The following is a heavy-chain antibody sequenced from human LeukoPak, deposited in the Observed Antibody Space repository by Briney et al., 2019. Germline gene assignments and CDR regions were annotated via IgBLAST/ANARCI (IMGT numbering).Heavy chain of an antibody. CDR1: GDSVSSNSAA. CDR2: TYYRSKWYN. V-gene: IGHV6-1*01. J-gene: IGHJ5*02. D-gene: IGHD6-13*01. Sequence: SQTFSLTCATSGDSVSSNSAAWNWIRQSPSRGLEWLGRTYYRSKWYNDYAVSVKSRITINPDTSKNQFSLQLNSVTPEDTAVYYCARGKRYSSSWYLWNWFDPWGQGTLVTVSS. CDR3: ARGKRYSSSWYLWNWFDP.